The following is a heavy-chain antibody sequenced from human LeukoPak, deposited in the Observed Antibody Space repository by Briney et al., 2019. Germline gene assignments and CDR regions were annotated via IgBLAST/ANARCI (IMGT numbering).Heavy chain of an antibody. V-gene: IGHV1-2*02. CDR1: GYTFTGYY. CDR3: ARDTGIAAAGTQSDYGMDV. D-gene: IGHD6-13*01. CDR2: INPNSGGT. Sequence: ASVEVSCKASGYTFTGYYMHWVRQAPGQGLEWMGWINPNSGGTNYAQKFQGRVTMTRDTSISTAYMELSRLGSDDTAVYYCARDTGIAAAGTQSDYGMDVWGQGTTVTVSS. J-gene: IGHJ6*02.